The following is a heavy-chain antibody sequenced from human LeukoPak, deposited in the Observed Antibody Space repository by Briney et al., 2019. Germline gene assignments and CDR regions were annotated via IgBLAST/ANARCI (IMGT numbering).Heavy chain of an antibody. CDR3: AKGNGMIVLAYFDY. Sequence: GGSLRLSCAASGFTFSSYAMSWVRPAPGKGLEWVSVISGSGGSTYFADSVKGRFTISRDNSKNTLYLQMSSLRAEDTAVYYCAKGNGMIVLAYFDYWGQGTLVTVSS. CDR2: ISGSGGST. V-gene: IGHV3-23*01. D-gene: IGHD3-22*01. CDR1: GFTFSSYA. J-gene: IGHJ4*02.